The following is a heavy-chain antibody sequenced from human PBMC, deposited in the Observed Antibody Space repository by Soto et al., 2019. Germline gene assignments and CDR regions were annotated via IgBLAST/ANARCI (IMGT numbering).Heavy chain of an antibody. D-gene: IGHD2-15*01. CDR1: GGTFSSYA. Sequence: QVQLVQSGAEVKKPGSSVKVSCKASGGTFSSYAISWVRQAPGQGLEWMGGIIPIFGTAKYAQKFQGRVTITADESTSTAYMELSSLRSEDSAVYYCARPTDIVVVVAATGADTLGDAFDIWGQGTMVTVSA. CDR2: IIPIFGTA. CDR3: ARPTDIVVVVAATGADTLGDAFDI. J-gene: IGHJ3*02. V-gene: IGHV1-69*01.